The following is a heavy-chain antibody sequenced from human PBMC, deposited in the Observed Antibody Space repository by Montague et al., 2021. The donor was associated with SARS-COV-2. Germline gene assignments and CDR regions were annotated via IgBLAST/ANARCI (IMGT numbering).Heavy chain of an antibody. CDR3: ARAAQKQYVLLWFGELLHDAFDI. V-gene: IGHV3-30-3*01. D-gene: IGHD3-10*01. CDR2: ISYDGSNK. Sequence: LRLSCAASGFTFSSYAMHWVRQAPGKGLEWVAVISYDGSNKYXADSVKCRFTISRDNSKNTLYLQMNSLRAEDTAVYYCARAAQKQYVLLWFGELLHDAFDIWGQGTMVTVSS. CDR1: GFTFSSYA. J-gene: IGHJ3*02.